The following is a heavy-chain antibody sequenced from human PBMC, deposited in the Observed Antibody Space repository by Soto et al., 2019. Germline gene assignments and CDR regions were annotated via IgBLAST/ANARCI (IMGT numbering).Heavy chain of an antibody. CDR3: ANSAADYYYYGMDV. J-gene: IGHJ6*02. D-gene: IGHD6-13*01. Sequence: SETLSLTCTVSGGSISSSIYYWGWIRHPPGKGLEWIGSIYYSGSTYYNPSLKGRVTISVDTSKNQFSLKLSSVTAADTAVYYCANSAADYYYYGMDVWGQGTTVTAP. V-gene: IGHV4-39*01. CDR2: IYYSGST. CDR1: GGSISSSIYY.